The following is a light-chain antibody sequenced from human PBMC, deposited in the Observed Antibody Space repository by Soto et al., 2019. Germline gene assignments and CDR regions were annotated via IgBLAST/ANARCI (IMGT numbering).Light chain of an antibody. CDR2: DAS. Sequence: EIVLTQSPATLSLSPGERATLSCRASQSVSSFLVWYQQKPGQAPRLLIYDASKRATGIPARFSGSGSGTDFALTISSLEPEDFAVYYCQQRSISYTFSQGTKLEIK. CDR1: QSVSSF. CDR3: QQRSISYT. V-gene: IGKV3-11*01. J-gene: IGKJ2*01.